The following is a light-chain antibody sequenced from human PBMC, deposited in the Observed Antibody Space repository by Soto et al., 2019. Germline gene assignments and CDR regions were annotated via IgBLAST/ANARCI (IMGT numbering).Light chain of an antibody. J-gene: IGKJ2*02. CDR2: GAS. CDR3: QQYNNWPCT. V-gene: IGKV3-15*01. CDR1: QSVSSN. Sequence: EIVMTQSPATLSVSPGERATISCRASQSVSSNLAWYQQKPGQAPRLLIYGASTRATGIPARFSGSGSGTEFTLTISSLQSEDVAIYYCQQYNNWPCTFGQGTKLEIK.